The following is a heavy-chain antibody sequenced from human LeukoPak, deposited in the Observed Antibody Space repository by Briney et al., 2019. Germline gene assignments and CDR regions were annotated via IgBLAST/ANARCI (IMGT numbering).Heavy chain of an antibody. J-gene: IGHJ3*02. CDR3: ATNPGYCSGGNCHSHAFDI. D-gene: IGHD2-15*01. Sequence: SQTLSLTCTVSGGSISSGDYYWSWIRQHPGKGLEWIGYIYYSGSTYYNPSLKSLVTISVDTSKNQFSLKLSSVTAADTAVYYCATNPGYCSGGNCHSHAFDIWGQGTMVTVSS. CDR2: IYYSGST. CDR1: GGSISSGDYY. V-gene: IGHV4-31*01.